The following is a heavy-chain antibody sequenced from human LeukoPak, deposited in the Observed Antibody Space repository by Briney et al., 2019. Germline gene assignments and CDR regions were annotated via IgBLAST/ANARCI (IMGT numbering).Heavy chain of an antibody. Sequence: GGSLRLSCAASGFTFSSYAMSWVRQAPGKGLEWVSAISGSGGSTYYADSVKGRFTISRDNSKNTLYLQMNSLRAEDTAVYYCAKDEEGCGDYVLNRIDYWGQGTLVTVSS. CDR3: AKDEEGCGDYVLNRIDY. D-gene: IGHD4-17*01. CDR2: ISGSGGST. V-gene: IGHV3-23*01. CDR1: GFTFSSYA. J-gene: IGHJ4*02.